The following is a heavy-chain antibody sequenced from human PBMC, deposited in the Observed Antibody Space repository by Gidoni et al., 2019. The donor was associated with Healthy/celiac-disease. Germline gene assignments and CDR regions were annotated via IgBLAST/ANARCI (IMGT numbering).Heavy chain of an antibody. CDR3: ARMTAGYSGSYLHAFDI. Sequence: QVQLVQSGAEVKKPGSSVKVSCKASGGTCSSYAISWVRQAPGQGLEWMGRIIPILGIANYAQKFQGRVTITADKSTSTAYMELSSLRSEDTAVYYCARMTAGYSGSYLHAFDIWGQGTMVTVSS. V-gene: IGHV1-69*04. CDR2: IIPILGIA. CDR1: GGTCSSYA. J-gene: IGHJ3*02. D-gene: IGHD1-26*01.